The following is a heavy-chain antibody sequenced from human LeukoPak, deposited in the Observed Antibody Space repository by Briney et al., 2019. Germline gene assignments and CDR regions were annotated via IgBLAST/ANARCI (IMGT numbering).Heavy chain of an antibody. D-gene: IGHD5-12*01. Sequence: ASVKVSCKASGYTFTSYDINWVRQATGQGLEWMGWMNPNSGNTGYAQKFQGRVTMTRNTSISTAYMELSSLRSEDTAVYYCARGIVCRSWLRSVGAPRNWFDPWGQGTLVTVSS. CDR2: MNPNSGNT. CDR3: ARGIVCRSWLRSVGAPRNWFDP. CDR1: GYTFTSYD. J-gene: IGHJ5*02. V-gene: IGHV1-8*01.